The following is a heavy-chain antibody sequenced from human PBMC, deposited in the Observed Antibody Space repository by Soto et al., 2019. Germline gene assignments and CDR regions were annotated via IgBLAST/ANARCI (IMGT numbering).Heavy chain of an antibody. Sequence: ESLKISCKGSGDTFNTYWIGWVRQMPGKGLEWMGIIYPGDSDTRYSPSFQDQVTISADKSISTAYLQWSSLRASDTAMYYCARCPGGSARYLASWGQGTVVTVSS. V-gene: IGHV5-51*01. CDR2: IYPGDSDT. CDR3: ARCPGGSARYLAS. D-gene: IGHD2-15*01. CDR1: GDTFNTYW. J-gene: IGHJ4*02.